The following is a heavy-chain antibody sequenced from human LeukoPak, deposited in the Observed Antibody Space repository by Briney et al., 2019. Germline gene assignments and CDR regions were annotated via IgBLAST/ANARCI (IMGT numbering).Heavy chain of an antibody. D-gene: IGHD1-26*01. CDR2: IYPVDSDA. CDR1: GYSFTNHW. CDR3: ARRPNSANYNYFDP. V-gene: IGHV5-51*01. Sequence: KPGESLKISCKGSGYSFTNHWIGWVRQMPGKGLEWMGIIYPVDSDARYSPSFQGQVTISVDKSISTAYLQWSSLKASDTAMYYCARRPNSANYNYFDPWGQGTLVIVSS. J-gene: IGHJ5*02.